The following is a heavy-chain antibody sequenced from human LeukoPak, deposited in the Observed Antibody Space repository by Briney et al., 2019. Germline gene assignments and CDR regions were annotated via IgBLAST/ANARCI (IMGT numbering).Heavy chain of an antibody. V-gene: IGHV3-21*01. J-gene: IGHJ3*02. CDR1: GFTFSSYS. D-gene: IGHD2-15*01. Sequence: GGSLRLSCAASGFTFSSYSMNWVRQAPGKGLEWVSSISSSSTYIYYADSVKGRFTISRDNAKNSLYLQMNSLRAEDTAVYYCTRKVASGADALDIWGQGTMITVSS. CDR3: TRKVASGADALDI. CDR2: ISSSSTYI.